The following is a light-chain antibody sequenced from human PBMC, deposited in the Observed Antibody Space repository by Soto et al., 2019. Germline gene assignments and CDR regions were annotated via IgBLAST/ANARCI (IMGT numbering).Light chain of an antibody. CDR1: SGHSNYV. CDR2: LNSDGSH. CDR3: QTWDPGIRV. Sequence: QLVLTQSPSASASLGASVKLTCTLSSGHSNYVIAWHQQQPEKGPRYLMKLNSDGSHSKGDGIPDRFSGSSSGAERYLTISSLQSEDGADYYCQTWDPGIRVFGGGTKLTVL. J-gene: IGLJ2*01. V-gene: IGLV4-69*01.